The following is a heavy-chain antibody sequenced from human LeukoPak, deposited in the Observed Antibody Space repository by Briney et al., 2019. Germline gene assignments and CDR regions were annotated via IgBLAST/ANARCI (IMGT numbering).Heavy chain of an antibody. D-gene: IGHD4-17*01. CDR2: IKQDGGEK. V-gene: IGHV3-7*01. CDR1: GFTLSNHW. J-gene: IGHJ4*02. Sequence: PGGSLRLSCAASGFTLSNHWMTWVRQVPGRGPEWVANIKQDGGEKYYLDSVKGRFTVSRDNAKNSLYLQMNSLRAEDTAVYYCARLGARQILEYWGQGTLVTVSS. CDR3: ARLGARQILEY.